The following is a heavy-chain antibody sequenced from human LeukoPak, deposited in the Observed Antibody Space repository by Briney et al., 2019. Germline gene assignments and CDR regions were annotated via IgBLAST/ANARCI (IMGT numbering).Heavy chain of an antibody. J-gene: IGHJ3*02. CDR3: ARRILNDAFDI. Sequence: SETLSLTCTVSGGSISSYYWSWIRQPPGKGLEWNGYIYTSGSTNYNPSLKSRVTISVDTSKNQFSLKLSSVTAADTAVYYCARRILNDAFDIWGQGTMVTVSS. CDR1: GGSISSYY. CDR2: IYTSGST. V-gene: IGHV4-4*09.